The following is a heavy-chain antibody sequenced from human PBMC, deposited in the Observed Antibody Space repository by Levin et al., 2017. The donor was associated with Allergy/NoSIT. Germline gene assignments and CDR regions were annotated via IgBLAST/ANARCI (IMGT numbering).Heavy chain of an antibody. J-gene: IGHJ4*02. V-gene: IGHV3-23*01. CDR3: AKDRSSSWSSGWGD. CDR2: ISAGGGST. D-gene: IGHD6-13*01. CDR1: GFTFSSYA. Sequence: AGGSLRLSCAASGFTFSSYAMSWVRQAPGKGLEWVSAISAGGGSTYYADSVKGRFTFSRDNSKNTLYLQMNSLRVEDTAVYYCAKDRSSSWSSGWGDWGQGTLVTVSS.